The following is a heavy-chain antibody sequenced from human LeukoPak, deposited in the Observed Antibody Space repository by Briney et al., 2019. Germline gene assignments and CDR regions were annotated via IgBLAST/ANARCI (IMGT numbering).Heavy chain of an antibody. CDR2: IHYTGST. CDR3: ARTPRAYFLDY. V-gene: IGHV4-59*01. J-gene: IGHJ4*02. D-gene: IGHD2-15*01. CDR1: NGSISSFY. Sequence: SETLSLTCSVSNGSISSFYWSWIRQPPGKGLEWIGYIHYTGSTRYNPSLKSRVTMSVDTSKNQFSLNLRSVTAADTAVYSCARTPRAYFLDYWGQGILVTVSS.